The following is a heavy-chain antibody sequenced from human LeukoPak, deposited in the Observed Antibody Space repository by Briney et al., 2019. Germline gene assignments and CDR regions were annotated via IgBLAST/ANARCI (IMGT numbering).Heavy chain of an antibody. CDR2: ITNSGTYT. CDR1: GFNFSDHY. J-gene: IGHJ6*02. CDR3: ARGHYALDV. Sequence: PGGSLRLSCAASGFNFSDHYMSWIRQAPGKGLEWVSYITNSGTYTNYPDSVRGRFTISRDNAKSSLYLQMNSLRPEDTAIYYCARGHYALDVWGQGTTVTVSS. V-gene: IGHV3-11*05.